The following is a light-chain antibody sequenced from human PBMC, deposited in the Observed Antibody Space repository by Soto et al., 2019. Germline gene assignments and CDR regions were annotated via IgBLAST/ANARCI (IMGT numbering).Light chain of an antibody. CDR1: NIRSKS. J-gene: IGLJ3*02. Sequence: SYELTQPPSVSVAPGETASVTCGGNNIRSKSVHWYQQKPGQAPVLVIYYDRERPSGIPERFSGSNSGNTATLTISRVEAGDEADYFCQVWDTSSDHVVFGGGTKVTVL. V-gene: IGLV3-21*04. CDR3: QVWDTSSDHVV. CDR2: YDR.